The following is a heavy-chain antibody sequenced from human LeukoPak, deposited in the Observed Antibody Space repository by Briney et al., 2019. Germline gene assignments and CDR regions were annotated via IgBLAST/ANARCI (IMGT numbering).Heavy chain of an antibody. CDR2: MYPDSGNT. V-gene: IGHV1-8*01. CDR3: ARGRKGSTIFGVVITELYYYYMDV. J-gene: IGHJ6*03. Sequence: ASVKVSCKASGYTFTSYDINWVRQAPGQGLEWMGWMYPDSGNTGYAQKFQGRVTMTRNTSISTAYMELSSLRSEDTAVYYCARGRKGSTIFGVVITELYYYYMDVWGKGTTVTVSS. CDR1: GYTFTSYD. D-gene: IGHD3-3*01.